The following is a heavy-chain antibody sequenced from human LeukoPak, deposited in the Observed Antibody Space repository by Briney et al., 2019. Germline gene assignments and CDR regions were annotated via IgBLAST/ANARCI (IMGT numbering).Heavy chain of an antibody. CDR3: ARLFASGYGEVLFDY. Sequence: SETLSLTCTVSGGSISSSSYYWGWIRQPPGKGLEWIGSIYYSGSTYYNPSLKSRVTISVDTSKNQFSLKLSSVTAADTAVYYCARLFASGYGEVLFDYWGQGTLVTVSS. V-gene: IGHV4-39*01. D-gene: IGHD5-12*01. CDR2: IYYSGST. J-gene: IGHJ4*02. CDR1: GGSISSSSYY.